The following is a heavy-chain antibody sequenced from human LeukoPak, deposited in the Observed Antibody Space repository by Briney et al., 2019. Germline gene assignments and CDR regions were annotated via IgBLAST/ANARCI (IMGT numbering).Heavy chain of an antibody. CDR2: FDPEDGEA. CDR1: GYNLTQLS. J-gene: IGHJ4*02. D-gene: IGHD2-21*01. V-gene: IGHV1-24*01. Sequence: ASVKVSCKISGYNLTQLSMHWVRQTPRQGLEWLGSFDPEDGEAIYAQKFQGRVTMTEDISTDTAYMELSGLRSEDAAVYYCATSHCGTDRPFDYWGQGSLVSVSS. CDR3: ATSHCGTDRPFDY.